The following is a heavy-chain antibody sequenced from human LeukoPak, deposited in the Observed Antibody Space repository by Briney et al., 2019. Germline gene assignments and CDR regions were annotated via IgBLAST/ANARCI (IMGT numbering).Heavy chain of an antibody. CDR1: GFRFTDYS. CDR2: LGRSGEYK. CDR3: VKDRPCETCMPMDA. V-gene: IGHV3-23*01. J-gene: IGHJ6*02. D-gene: IGHD2-2*01. Sequence: GGSLRLSCAASGFRFTDYSMSWVRQAPGKGLEWVAGLGRSGEYKYYADSVKGRFTISRDNSKDTVSLQMNSLRAEDSAIYFCVKDRPCETCMPMDAWGQGTTATVSS.